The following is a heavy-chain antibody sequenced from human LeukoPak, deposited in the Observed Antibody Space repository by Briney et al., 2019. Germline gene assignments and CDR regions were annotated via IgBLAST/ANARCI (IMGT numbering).Heavy chain of an antibody. CDR3: AKDLVATIQGVDY. D-gene: IGHD5-12*01. CDR2: ISWNSGSI. Sequence: GGSLRLSCAASGFTFDDYAMHWVRQAPGKGLEWVSGISWNSGSIGSADSVKGRFTISRDNAKNSLYLQMNSLRAEDTALYYCAKDLVATIQGVDYWGQGTLVTVSS. J-gene: IGHJ4*02. CDR1: GFTFDDYA. V-gene: IGHV3-9*01.